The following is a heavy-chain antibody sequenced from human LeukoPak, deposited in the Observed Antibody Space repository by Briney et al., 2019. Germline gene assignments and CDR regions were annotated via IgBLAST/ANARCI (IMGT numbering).Heavy chain of an antibody. Sequence: PSETLSLTCTVSGGSISSYYWSWIRQPPGKGLEWIGYIYYSGSSNYNPSLKSRVTISVDTSKNQFSLKLRSVTAADTAVYYCARVTGYMIEDYFDYWGQGILVTVSS. V-gene: IGHV4-59*01. CDR1: GGSISSYY. D-gene: IGHD3-9*01. CDR3: ARVTGYMIEDYFDY. CDR2: IYYSGSS. J-gene: IGHJ4*02.